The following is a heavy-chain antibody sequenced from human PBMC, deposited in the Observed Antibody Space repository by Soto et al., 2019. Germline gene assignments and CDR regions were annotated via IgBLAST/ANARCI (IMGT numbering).Heavy chain of an antibody. CDR2: ISGGGETT. J-gene: IGHJ4*02. Sequence: EVQLLESGGGLVQPGGSLRLSCAASGFTFNNYAMTWVRQAPGKGLEWVSGISGGGETTPYADSVKGRFTVSRDGSKNTLYLQMSSLRAEDTALYYCAKGRGGSGSLTPRVDFWGQGTLVTVSS. CDR3: AKGRGGSGSLTPRVDF. D-gene: IGHD3-10*01. V-gene: IGHV3-23*01. CDR1: GFTFNNYA.